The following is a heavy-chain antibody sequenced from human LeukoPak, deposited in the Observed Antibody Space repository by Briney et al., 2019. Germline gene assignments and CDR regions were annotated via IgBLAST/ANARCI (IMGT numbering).Heavy chain of an antibody. CDR2: IGGSGGST. CDR1: GFTFSSYA. J-gene: IGHJ3*02. D-gene: IGHD5-12*01. Sequence: GGSLRLSCAASGFTFSSYAMSWVRQAPGKGLELVSAIGGSGGSTYYADSVKGRFTISRDNSKNTLYLQMNSLRAEDTAVYYCASRRGFRAFDIWGQGTMVTVSS. V-gene: IGHV3-23*01. CDR3: ASRRGFRAFDI.